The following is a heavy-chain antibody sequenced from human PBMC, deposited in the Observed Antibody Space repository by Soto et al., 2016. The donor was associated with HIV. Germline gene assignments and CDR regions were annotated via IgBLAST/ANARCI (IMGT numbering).Heavy chain of an antibody. D-gene: IGHD3-10*01. Sequence: EVNLLESGGGLVQPGGSRELSCGASGFTFGNYAMSWVRQAPGKGLEWVSGISDSGSNTYYADSVKGRFTISRDNSKNTLYLHMNSLRAEDTAVYYCAKDLRMTMVQGFIDALDFWGQGTMVTVSS. J-gene: IGHJ3*01. CDR1: GFTFGNYA. V-gene: IGHV3-23*01. CDR3: AKDLRMTMVQGFIDALDF. CDR2: ISDSGSNT.